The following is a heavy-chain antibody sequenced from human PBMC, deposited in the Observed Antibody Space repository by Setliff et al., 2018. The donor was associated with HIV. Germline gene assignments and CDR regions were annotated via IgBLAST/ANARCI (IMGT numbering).Heavy chain of an antibody. CDR1: GGSISTFY. CDR2: IYYSGST. J-gene: IGHJ3*02. D-gene: IGHD3-10*01. V-gene: IGHV4-59*01. Sequence: SETLSLTCTVSGGSISTFYWSWIRQPPGKGLEWIGYIYYSGSTNYNPSLKSRVSISVDTAKNQFSLKLSSVTAADTAMYYCGRVGFGELFGAFDIWGQGIMVTVS. CDR3: GRVGFGELFGAFDI.